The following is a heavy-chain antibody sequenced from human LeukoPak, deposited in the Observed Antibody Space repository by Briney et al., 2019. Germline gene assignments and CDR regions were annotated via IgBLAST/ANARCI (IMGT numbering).Heavy chain of an antibody. CDR3: ARHRYYYDSSGYYYQP. CDR1: GGSISSYY. Sequence: SETLSLTCTVSGGSISSYYWSWIRQPAGKGLEWIGRIYTSGTNYNPSLKSRVTMSVDTSKNQFSLRLSSVTAADTAVYYCARHRYYYDSSGYYYQPWGQGTLVTVSS. D-gene: IGHD3-22*01. CDR2: IYTSGT. J-gene: IGHJ5*02. V-gene: IGHV4-4*07.